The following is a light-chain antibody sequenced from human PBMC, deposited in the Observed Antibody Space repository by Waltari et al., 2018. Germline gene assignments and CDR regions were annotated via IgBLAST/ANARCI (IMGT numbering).Light chain of an antibody. CDR1: SSDVGGYNY. Sequence: QSALTQPASVSGSPGQSITISCTGTSSDVGGYNYVSWYQHLPGTAPKVMMYEVNNRPSGVSNRFSGSKSGNTASLTISGLQAEDEADYYCTSPTSSRTWVFGGGTKLTVL. V-gene: IGLV2-14*01. J-gene: IGLJ3*02. CDR2: EVN. CDR3: TSPTSSRTWV.